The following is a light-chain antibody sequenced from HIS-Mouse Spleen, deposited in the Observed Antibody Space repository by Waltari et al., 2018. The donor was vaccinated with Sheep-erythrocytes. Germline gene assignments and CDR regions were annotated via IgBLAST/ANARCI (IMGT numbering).Light chain of an antibody. CDR2: DAS. J-gene: IGKJ4*01. Sequence: EIVLTQSPATLSLSPGERATLSCRASQGVSSYLAWYQQKPGLAPKLLIYDASNRATGIPARFSGSGSGTDFTLTISSLEPEDFAVYYCQQSYSTPPLTFGGGTKVEIK. CDR3: QQSYSTPPLT. V-gene: IGKV3-11*01. CDR1: QGVSSY.